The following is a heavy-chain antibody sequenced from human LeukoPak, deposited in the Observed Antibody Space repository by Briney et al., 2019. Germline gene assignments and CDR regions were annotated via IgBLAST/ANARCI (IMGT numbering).Heavy chain of an antibody. Sequence: GGSLRLSCVASGFTFSSRWMHWVRQAPGKGLVWVSIINTDGSTTRYADFVEGRFTISRDNARNTLYLEMNSLRAEDTAVYYCAKDLNWFDPWGQGTLVTVSS. CDR2: INTDGSTT. CDR3: AKDLNWFDP. J-gene: IGHJ5*02. CDR1: GFTFSSRW. V-gene: IGHV3-74*01.